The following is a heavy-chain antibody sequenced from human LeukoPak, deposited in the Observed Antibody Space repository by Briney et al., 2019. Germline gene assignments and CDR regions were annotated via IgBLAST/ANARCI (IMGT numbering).Heavy chain of an antibody. J-gene: IGHJ6*02. CDR2: ISGSGSST. CDR3: AKAMAGAYFYYGMDV. D-gene: IGHD6-19*01. CDR1: GFTFSSYA. Sequence: QAGGSLRLSRAASGFTFSSYAMIWVRQAPGKGLEWVSIISGSGSSTYYVDSVKGRFTISRDNSKNTLYLQMNSLRAEDTAVYYCAKAMAGAYFYYGMDVWGQGTTVTVSS. V-gene: IGHV3-23*01.